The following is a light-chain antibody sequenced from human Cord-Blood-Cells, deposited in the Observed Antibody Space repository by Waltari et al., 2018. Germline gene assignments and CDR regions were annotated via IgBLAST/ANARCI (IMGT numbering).Light chain of an antibody. CDR1: PGSVHTNYY. V-gene: IGLV8-61*01. Sequence: QTVVTQEPSFSVSPGGTVTLTCGFSPGSVHTNYYPSWYQQTPGQAPRTLIYSTNTRSSGVPDRFSGSILGNKAALTITGAQADDESDYYCVLYMGSGIWVFGGGTKLTVL. CDR3: VLYMGSGIWV. J-gene: IGLJ3*02. CDR2: STN.